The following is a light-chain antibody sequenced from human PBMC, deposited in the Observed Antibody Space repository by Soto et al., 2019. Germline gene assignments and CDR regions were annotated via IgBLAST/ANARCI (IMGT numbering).Light chain of an antibody. CDR2: DVT. J-gene: IGLJ3*02. CDR3: SSYTNKDTLL. V-gene: IGLV2-14*03. Sequence: QSVLTQPASVSGSPGQSITISCTGTSSDVGGYDHVSWYQQHPGKAPKLIIYDVTVRPSGISPRCSGSKSDNTASLAVSGLQPEDEADYYCSSYTNKDTLLFGGGTKLTVL. CDR1: SSDVGGYDH.